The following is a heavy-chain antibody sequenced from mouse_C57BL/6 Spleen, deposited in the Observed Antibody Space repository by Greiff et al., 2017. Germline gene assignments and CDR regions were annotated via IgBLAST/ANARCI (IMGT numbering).Heavy chain of an antibody. CDR3: ARKGDGYYYFDY. D-gene: IGHD2-3*01. Sequence: QVQLQQPGAELVRPGSSVKLSCKASGYTFTSYWMHWVKQRPIQGLEWIGNIDPSDSETHYNQKFKDKATLPVDTSSSTAYMQLSSLTSEDSAVYYCARKGDGYYYFDYWGQGTTLTVSS. CDR2: IDPSDSET. V-gene: IGHV1-52*01. CDR1: GYTFTSYW. J-gene: IGHJ2*01.